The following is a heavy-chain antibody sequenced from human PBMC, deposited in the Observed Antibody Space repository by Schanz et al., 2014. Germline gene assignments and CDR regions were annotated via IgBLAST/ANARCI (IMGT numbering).Heavy chain of an antibody. J-gene: IGHJ4*02. CDR3: ARDKGGLIPCDY. D-gene: IGHD2-15*01. Sequence: QLLESGGGLVQPGGSLRLSCAASGFTFSSYAMSWVRQAPGKGLEWVSSISWNSGSIDYADSVKGRFTISRDNAKNSLYLQMNSLRAEDTAVYYCARDKGGLIPCDYWGQGTLVAVSS. CDR1: GFTFSSYA. V-gene: IGHV3-48*04. CDR2: ISWNSGSI.